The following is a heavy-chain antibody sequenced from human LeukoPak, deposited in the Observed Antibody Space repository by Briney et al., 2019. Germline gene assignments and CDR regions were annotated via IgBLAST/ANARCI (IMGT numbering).Heavy chain of an antibody. Sequence: ASVKVSCKASGYTFTSYGISWVRQAPGQGLEWMGWISAYNGNTNYAQKLQGRVTMTTDTSTSTAYMELRSLRSDDTAVYYCARDHDRYCSSTSCEEPNWFDPWGQGTLVTVSS. D-gene: IGHD2-2*01. CDR1: GYTFTSYG. J-gene: IGHJ5*02. CDR3: ARDHDRYCSSTSCEEPNWFDP. CDR2: ISAYNGNT. V-gene: IGHV1-18*01.